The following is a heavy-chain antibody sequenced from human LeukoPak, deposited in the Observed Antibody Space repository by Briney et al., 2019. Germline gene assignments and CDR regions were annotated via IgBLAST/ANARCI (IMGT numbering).Heavy chain of an antibody. J-gene: IGHJ4*02. Sequence: SETLSLTCTVSGGSISNYYWAWIRQPPGKGLEWIGYIYYSGSTNYNPSLKSRVTISVDTSKNQFSLKLSSVTAADTAVYYCARARFGEPFDYWGQGTLVTVSS. V-gene: IGHV4-59*08. CDR3: ARARFGEPFDY. CDR1: GGSISNYY. CDR2: IYYSGST. D-gene: IGHD3-10*01.